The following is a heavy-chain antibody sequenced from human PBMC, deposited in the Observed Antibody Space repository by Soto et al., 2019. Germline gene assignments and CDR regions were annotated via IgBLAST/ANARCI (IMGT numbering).Heavy chain of an antibody. J-gene: IGHJ4*02. D-gene: IGHD7-27*01. CDR1: GYTFTSND. CDR3: ARGHPNLGFDF. V-gene: IGHV1-8*01. CDR2: MSPKSGDT. Sequence: QVQLVQSGAEVKKPGASVKVSCKASGYTFTSNDINWVRQATGQGFEWMGWMSPKSGDTCYAQKFQGRVTMTRDTDISTAYMELSSLRSEDTAVYYCARGHPNLGFDFWGPGTLGTVPS.